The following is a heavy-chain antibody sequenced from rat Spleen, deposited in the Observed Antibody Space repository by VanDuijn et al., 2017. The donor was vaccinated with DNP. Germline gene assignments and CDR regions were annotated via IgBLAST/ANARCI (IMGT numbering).Heavy chain of an antibody. D-gene: IGHD1-11*01. Sequence: EVKLVESGGGLVEPGRSLKLSCAASGFNFNDYWMGWVRQAPGKGLEWIGGISRDSSAINYTPSLKDKFTISRDNVQNTLYLQMSELGSEDAAIYYCARHGRRVFDYWGQGVMVTVSS. CDR2: ISRDSSAI. J-gene: IGHJ2*01. V-gene: IGHV4-2*01. CDR3: ARHGRRVFDY. CDR1: GFNFNDYW.